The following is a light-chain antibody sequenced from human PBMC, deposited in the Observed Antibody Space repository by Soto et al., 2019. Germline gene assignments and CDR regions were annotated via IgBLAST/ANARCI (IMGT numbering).Light chain of an antibody. CDR3: QSYDSSLSAVV. CDR2: GNS. J-gene: IGLJ2*01. Sequence: QSVLTQPPSVSGAPGQRVTISCTGSSSNIGAGYDVKWYQQLPGTAPKLLIHGNSNRPSGVPDRFSGSKSGTSASLAITGLQAEYEADYYCQSYDSSLSAVVFGGGTKVTVL. CDR1: SSNIGAGYD. V-gene: IGLV1-40*01.